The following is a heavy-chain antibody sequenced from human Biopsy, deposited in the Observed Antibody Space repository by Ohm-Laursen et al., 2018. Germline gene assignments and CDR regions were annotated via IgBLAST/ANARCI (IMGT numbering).Heavy chain of an antibody. D-gene: IGHD3-3*01. Sequence: ASVKVSCKASAYSFGDHRIHWVRQAPGQGLEWMGWIDPKSGGTNYAQKFQGRVTMTRDTSTSTTYMELRRLTSDDMAVFYCARELGDFWGGRQFDFWGQGTLVTVSS. CDR1: AYSFGDHR. J-gene: IGHJ5*01. CDR3: ARELGDFWGGRQFDF. CDR2: IDPKSGGT. V-gene: IGHV1-2*02.